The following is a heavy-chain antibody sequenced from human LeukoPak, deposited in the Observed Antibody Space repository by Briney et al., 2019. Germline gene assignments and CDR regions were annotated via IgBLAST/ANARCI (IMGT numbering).Heavy chain of an antibody. D-gene: IGHD5-24*01. CDR1: GNSISSGDNY. V-gene: IGHV4-61*02. CDR2: IYTSGST. Sequence: SETLSLTCTVSGNSISSGDNYWSWIRQPAGKGLEWIGRIYTSGSTNYNPSLKSRVTISGDTSKNQFSLRLSSVTAADTAVYYCARDSRRDGYNLDYWGRGTLVTVSS. CDR3: ARDSRRDGYNLDY. J-gene: IGHJ4*02.